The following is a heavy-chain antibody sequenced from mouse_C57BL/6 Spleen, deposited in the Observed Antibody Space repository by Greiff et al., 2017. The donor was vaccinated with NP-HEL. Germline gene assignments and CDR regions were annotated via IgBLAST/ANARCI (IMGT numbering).Heavy chain of an antibody. Sequence: VKLQESGAELVRPGASVTLSCKASGYTFTDYEMHWVKQTPVHGLEWIGAIDPETGGTAYNQKFKGKAILTADKSSSTAYMELRSLTSEDSAVYYCTNYLLAMDYWGQGTSVTVSS. CDR2: IDPETGGT. V-gene: IGHV1-15*01. CDR3: TNYLLAMDY. D-gene: IGHD1-1*01. J-gene: IGHJ4*01. CDR1: GYTFTDYE.